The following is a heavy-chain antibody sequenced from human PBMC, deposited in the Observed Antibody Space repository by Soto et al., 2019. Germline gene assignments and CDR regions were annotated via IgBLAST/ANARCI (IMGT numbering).Heavy chain of an antibody. Sequence: SETLSLTCTVSGGSISSGGYYWSWIRQHPGKGLEWIGYIYYSGSTYYNPSLKSRVTISVDTSKNQFSLKLSSVTAADTAVYYCARALPGQLGYNWFDPWGQGTLVTVSS. CDR1: GGSISSGGYY. CDR2: IYYSGST. J-gene: IGHJ5*02. CDR3: ARALPGQLGYNWFDP. V-gene: IGHV4-31*03. D-gene: IGHD6-6*01.